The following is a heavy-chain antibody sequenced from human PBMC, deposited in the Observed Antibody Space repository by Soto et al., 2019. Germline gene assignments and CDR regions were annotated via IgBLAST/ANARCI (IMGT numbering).Heavy chain of an antibody. V-gene: IGHV1-69*01. CDR1: GGTFSSYA. Sequence: QVQLVQSGAEVKKPGSSVKVSCKASGGTFSSYAISWVRQAPGQGLEWMGGIIPISGTANYAQMFQGRVTITADESTSTAYMELSSLRSEDTAVYYCARSQGSSTSLEIYYYYYYGMDGGGQGTTVTVSS. J-gene: IGHJ6*02. D-gene: IGHD2-2*01. CDR2: IIPISGTA. CDR3: ARSQGSSTSLEIYYYYYYGMDG.